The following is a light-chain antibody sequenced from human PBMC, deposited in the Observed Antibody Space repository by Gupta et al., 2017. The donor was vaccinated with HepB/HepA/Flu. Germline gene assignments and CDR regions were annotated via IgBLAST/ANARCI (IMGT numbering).Light chain of an antibody. Sequence: QLMVTHSSSASASLGSSVKPTCTLSSGHSHYSIGRHQQQPGKAPRCLMKVESSGRYNKGSGNPDRFAGSSSGAARYLTIANVKAEDEAYYYCETWDSNIRVFGGGTKLTVL. CDR3: ETWDSNIRV. V-gene: IGLV4-60*03. CDR2: VESSGRY. J-gene: IGLJ2*01. CDR1: SGHSHYS.